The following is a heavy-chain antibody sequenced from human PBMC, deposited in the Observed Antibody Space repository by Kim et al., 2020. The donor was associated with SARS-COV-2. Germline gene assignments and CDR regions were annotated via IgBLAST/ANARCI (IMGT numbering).Heavy chain of an antibody. CDR1: GYTFTAYY. V-gene: IGHV1-2*02. J-gene: IGHJ5*02. CDR3: ATNPSKDSWISYFNP. Sequence: ASVKVSCKASGYTFTAYYIHWMRQAPGQGLEWLGWINPQSGNSQYGRDFEGRITLTRDTSSRTAYLEVRRLTSDDTAVYYCATNPSKDSWISYFNPWGQGTQVTVSS. CDR2: INPQSGNS. D-gene: IGHD5-12*01.